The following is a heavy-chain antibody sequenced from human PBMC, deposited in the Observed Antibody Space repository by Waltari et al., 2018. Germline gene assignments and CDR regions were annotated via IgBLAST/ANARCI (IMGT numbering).Heavy chain of an antibody. D-gene: IGHD7-27*01. CDR3: ARDRWGESHGYGY. CDR2: INPNNGAT. J-gene: IGHJ4*02. CDR1: GYTFTVYY. Sequence: QVQLVQSGVEVKKPGASVRVSCKASGYTFTVYYLHWIRQAPGQGPEWMGWINPNNGATHYAQKFQDRVTMTRDTSINTAYLEVTSDDTAVYFCARDRWGESHGYGYWGRGTLVTVSS. V-gene: IGHV1-2*02.